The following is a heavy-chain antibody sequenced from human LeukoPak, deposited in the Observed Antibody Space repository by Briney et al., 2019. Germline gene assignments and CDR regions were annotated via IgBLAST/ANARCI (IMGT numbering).Heavy chain of an antibody. Sequence: SETLSLTCTVSGGSISSSTYYWGWIRQPPGKGLEWIGRISYSGSTYYNPSLKSRVTISVDTSKNQFSLRLSSVTAADTAVYHCARHYYDSSDYYPYYFNYWGQGTLVTVSS. D-gene: IGHD3-22*01. J-gene: IGHJ4*02. CDR3: ARHYYDSSDYYPYYFNY. CDR2: ISYSGST. CDR1: GGSISSSTYY. V-gene: IGHV4-39*01.